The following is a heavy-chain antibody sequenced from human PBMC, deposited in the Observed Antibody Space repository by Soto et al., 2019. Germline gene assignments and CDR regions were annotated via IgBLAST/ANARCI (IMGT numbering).Heavy chain of an antibody. D-gene: IGHD5-12*01. Sequence: SETLSLTCTVSGGSISSYYWSWIRQPPGKGLEWIGYIYYSGSTNYNPSLKSRVTISVDTSKNQFSLKLSSVTAADTAVYYCARDNRGYSGYELYYYYYMDVWGKGTTVTVSS. CDR1: GGSISSYY. V-gene: IGHV4-59*01. J-gene: IGHJ6*03. CDR2: IYYSGST. CDR3: ARDNRGYSGYELYYYYYMDV.